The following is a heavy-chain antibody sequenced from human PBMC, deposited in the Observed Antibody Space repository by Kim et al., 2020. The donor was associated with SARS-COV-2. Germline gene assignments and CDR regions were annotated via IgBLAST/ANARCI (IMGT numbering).Heavy chain of an antibody. CDR3: ARDRGYAQRNAFDI. J-gene: IGHJ3*02. Sequence: GGSLRLSCAASGFTFSSYAMHWVRQAPGKGLEWVAVISYDGSNKYYADSVKGRFTISRDNSKNTLYLQMNSLRAEDTAVYYCARDRGYAQRNAFDIWGQGTMVTVSS. D-gene: IGHD6-25*01. CDR1: GFTFSSYA. V-gene: IGHV3-30*04. CDR2: ISYDGSNK.